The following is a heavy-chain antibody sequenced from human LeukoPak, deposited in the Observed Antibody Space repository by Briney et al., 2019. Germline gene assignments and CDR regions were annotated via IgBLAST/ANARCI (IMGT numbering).Heavy chain of an antibody. J-gene: IGHJ4*02. D-gene: IGHD5-24*01. V-gene: IGHV4-34*01. Sequence: SETLSLTCAVYGGSFSGYYWSWIRQPPGKGLEWIGEINHSGSTNYNPSLKSRVTISVDTSKNQFSLKLSSVTAADTAVYYCARSDGCNLPPDYWGQGTLVTVSS. CDR1: GGSFSGYY. CDR3: ARSDGCNLPPDY. CDR2: INHSGST.